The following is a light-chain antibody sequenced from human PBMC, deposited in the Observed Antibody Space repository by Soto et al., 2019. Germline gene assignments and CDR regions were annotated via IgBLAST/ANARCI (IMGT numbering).Light chain of an antibody. CDR2: DAS. Sequence: DIQMTQSPSTLAASLGDRVTITCRASQGIAIWLSWYQQKPGKAPNLIIYDASNLKSGVPSRCSGSGSGTEFTLTISSLQPEDFASYYCQQHRSYPVTFGGGTKVDIK. V-gene: IGKV1-5*01. CDR1: QGIAIW. J-gene: IGKJ4*01. CDR3: QQHRSYPVT.